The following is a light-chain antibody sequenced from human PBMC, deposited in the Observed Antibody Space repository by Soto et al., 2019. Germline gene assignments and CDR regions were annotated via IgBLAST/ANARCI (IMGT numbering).Light chain of an antibody. Sequence: QSALTQPASVSGSPGQSITISCTGTSSDVGGYNYVSWYQQHPGKATKLMIYDVSNRPSGVSNRFSGSKSGNTASLTISGLQAEDEAEYYCSSYTSSSTLLYVFGTGTKLTVL. J-gene: IGLJ1*01. V-gene: IGLV2-14*01. CDR2: DVS. CDR1: SSDVGGYNY. CDR3: SSYTSSSTLLYV.